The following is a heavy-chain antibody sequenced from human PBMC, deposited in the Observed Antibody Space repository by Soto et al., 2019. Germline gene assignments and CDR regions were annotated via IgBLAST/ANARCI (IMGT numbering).Heavy chain of an antibody. D-gene: IGHD2-2*01. CDR2: IYPGDSDT. J-gene: IGHJ6*02. CDR1: GYSFTSYW. V-gene: IGHV5-51*01. Sequence: GESLKISCKGSGYSFTSYWIGWVRQMPGKGLEWMGIIYPGDSDTRYSPSFQGQVTISADKSISTAYLQWSSLKASDTAMYYCARGARLDCSSTSCYFCYYGMDVWGQGTTVTVSS. CDR3: ARGARLDCSSTSCYFCYYGMDV.